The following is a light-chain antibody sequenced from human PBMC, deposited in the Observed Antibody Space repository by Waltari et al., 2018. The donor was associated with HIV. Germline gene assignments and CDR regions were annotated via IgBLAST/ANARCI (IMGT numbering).Light chain of an antibody. CDR2: DAI. J-gene: IGKJ5*01. CDR1: ESVGKF. Sequence: EMVLTQSPATLSLSPGERAKLSCRASESVGKFVAWYQQKPGQVPRLLIYDAITRAAGIPARFSGSGSGTDFSLTISSLEPEDFAVYYCQQRDSWPRGITFGQGTRLEIK. CDR3: QQRDSWPRGIT. V-gene: IGKV3-11*01.